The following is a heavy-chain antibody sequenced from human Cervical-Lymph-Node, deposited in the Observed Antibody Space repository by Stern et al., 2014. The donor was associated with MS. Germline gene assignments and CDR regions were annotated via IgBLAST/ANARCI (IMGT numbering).Heavy chain of an antibody. CDR3: ARSDRLWGSFDY. CDR1: GASISTVGYY. J-gene: IGHJ4*02. D-gene: IGHD3-16*01. CDR2: ISYIGST. Sequence: QLQLQESGPGLVKPSQTLSLTCTVSGASISTVGYYWSWIRQHPGKGLEWIAYISYIGSTYYNPSLKSRVSISADTSKNQFSLNLTSVTAADTALYYCARSDRLWGSFDYWGQGTLVAASS. V-gene: IGHV4-31*03.